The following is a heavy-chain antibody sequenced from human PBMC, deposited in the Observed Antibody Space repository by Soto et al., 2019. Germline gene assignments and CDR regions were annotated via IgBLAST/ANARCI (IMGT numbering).Heavy chain of an antibody. Sequence: PGVSLRLSCAASGFTFSTYAMSWVRQAPGKGLEWVSAISAGGSSTYYADSVKGRFTISRDNSMNALSLQISCLRVEDTAVYYCAHPRGYGVFDAYDIWGQGTMVTVSS. V-gene: IGHV3-23*01. CDR3: AHPRGYGVFDAYDI. D-gene: IGHD4-17*01. CDR1: GFTFSTYA. CDR2: ISAGGSST. J-gene: IGHJ3*02.